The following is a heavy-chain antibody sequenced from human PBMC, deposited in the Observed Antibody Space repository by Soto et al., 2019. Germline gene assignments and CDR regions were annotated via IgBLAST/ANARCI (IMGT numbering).Heavy chain of an antibody. J-gene: IGHJ4*02. V-gene: IGHV1-69*12. CDR3: ARSPSQWLEFDY. Sequence: QVQLVQSGAEVKKPGSSVKVSCKASGGTFSSYAITWVRQAPGQGLEWMGGIIPIFGTPNYAQKFQGRVTIXAXVSTSTAYMELSSLRSEDTAVYYCARSPSQWLEFDYWGQGTLVTVSS. CDR2: IIPIFGTP. D-gene: IGHD6-19*01. CDR1: GGTFSSYA.